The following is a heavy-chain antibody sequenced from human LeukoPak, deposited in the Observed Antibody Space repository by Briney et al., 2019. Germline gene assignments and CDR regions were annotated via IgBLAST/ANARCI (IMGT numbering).Heavy chain of an antibody. D-gene: IGHD3-16*01. Sequence: SETLSLTCTVSGGSISSSSYYWGWIRQPPGKGLEWIVSIYYSGSTYYNPSLKSRVTISVDTSKNQFSLKLSSVTAADTAVYYCARGQGGYYFDYWGQGTLVTVSS. CDR1: GGSISSSSYY. J-gene: IGHJ4*02. CDR3: ARGQGGYYFDY. CDR2: IYYSGST. V-gene: IGHV4-39*07.